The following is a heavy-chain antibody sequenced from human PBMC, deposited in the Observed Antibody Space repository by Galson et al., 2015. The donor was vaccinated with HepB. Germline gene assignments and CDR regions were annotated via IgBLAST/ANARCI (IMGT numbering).Heavy chain of an antibody. D-gene: IGHD3-10*01. J-gene: IGHJ5*02. CDR2: INPNSGGT. CDR1: GYTFTGYY. Sequence: SVKVSCKASGYTFTGYYMHWVRQAPGQGLEWMGWINPNSGGTNYAQKFQGRVTMTRDTSISTAYMELSRLRSDHTAVYYCARDQMEGRTATYDLNPWGQGTLVTVSS. V-gene: IGHV1-2*02. CDR3: ARDQMEGRTATYDLNP.